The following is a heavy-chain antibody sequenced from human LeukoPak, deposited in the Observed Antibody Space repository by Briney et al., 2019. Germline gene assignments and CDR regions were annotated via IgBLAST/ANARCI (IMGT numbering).Heavy chain of an antibody. V-gene: IGHV3-21*01. J-gene: IGHJ4*02. D-gene: IGHD5-18*01. CDR1: GFTFSSYA. Sequence: PGGSLRLSCAASGFTFSSYAMEWVRQAPGKGLEWVSSITGSSDSIYYADSVKGRFTISRDNSKNTLYLQMNSLRAEDTAVYYCAITSASDTALDYWGQGTLVTVSS. CDR2: ITGSSDSI. CDR3: AITSASDTALDY.